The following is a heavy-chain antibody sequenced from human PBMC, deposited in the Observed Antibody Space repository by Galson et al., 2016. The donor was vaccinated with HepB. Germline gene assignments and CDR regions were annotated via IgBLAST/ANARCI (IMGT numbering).Heavy chain of an antibody. D-gene: IGHD1-26*01. CDR3: ARERGWELRLFYFVY. V-gene: IGHV1-69*13. CDR2: IIPIFGTA. Sequence: SVKVSCKASGGTFSSYAISWVRQAPGQGLEWMGGIIPIFGTANYAQKFQGRVTITADESTSTVYMELSSLRSEDTAVHYCARERGWELRLFYFVYWGQGTLVTVSS. J-gene: IGHJ4*02. CDR1: GGTFSSYA.